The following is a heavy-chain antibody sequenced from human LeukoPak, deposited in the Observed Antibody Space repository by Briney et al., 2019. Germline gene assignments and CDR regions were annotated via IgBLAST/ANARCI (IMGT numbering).Heavy chain of an antibody. D-gene: IGHD3-10*01. CDR3: ARDRGGEGHADNWFDP. CDR1: GFTFSSYG. J-gene: IGHJ5*02. V-gene: IGHV3-33*01. CDR2: IWYDGSNK. Sequence: GGSLRLSCAASGFTFSSYGMHWVRQAPGKGLEWVPVIWYDGSNKYYADSVKGRFTISRDNSKNTLYLQMNSLRAEDTAVYYCARDRGGEGHADNWFDPWGQRTLVTVSS.